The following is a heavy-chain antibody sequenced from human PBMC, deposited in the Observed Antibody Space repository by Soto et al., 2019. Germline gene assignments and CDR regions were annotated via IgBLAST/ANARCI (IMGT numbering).Heavy chain of an antibody. CDR2: TYYISKCYN. J-gene: IGHJ3*02. V-gene: IGHV6-1*01. CDR3: ARSERSAFDI. Sequence: PSQTLSLTCAISGDSVSTNSGAWNWIRQSPSRGLEWLGRTYYISKCYNVFAVSVKSRITFNPDTSKNHFSLQLNSVTPEDTAVYYCARSERSAFDIWDQGTMVTVSS. CDR1: GDSVSTNSGA.